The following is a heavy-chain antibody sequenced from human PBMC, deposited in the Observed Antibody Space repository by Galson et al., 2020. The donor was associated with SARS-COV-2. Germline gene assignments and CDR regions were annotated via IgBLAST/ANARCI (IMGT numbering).Heavy chain of an antibody. D-gene: IGHD6-13*01. Sequence: GGSLRLSCAASGFAFSRYGVHWVRQAPGKGLEWVALISYDGSNKYYADSVKGRFTISRDNSKNTVYLQMNSLRPEDTSVFYCARDGSGSWLGHFDCWGQGTLVIVSS. J-gene: IGHJ4*02. V-gene: IGHV3-30*04. CDR1: GFAFSRYG. CDR3: ARDGSGSWLGHFDC. CDR2: ISYDGSNK.